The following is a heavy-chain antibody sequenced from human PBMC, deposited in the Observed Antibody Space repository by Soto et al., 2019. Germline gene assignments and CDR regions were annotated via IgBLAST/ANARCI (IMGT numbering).Heavy chain of an antibody. J-gene: IGHJ4*02. CDR1: GFTFSSYS. V-gene: IGHV3-48*02. CDR3: ARVVDYYVWRSYRYISDY. D-gene: IGHD3-16*02. CDR2: ISSSSSTI. Sequence: PGGSLRLSCAASGFTFSSYSMNWVRQAPGKGLEWVSYISSSSSTIYYADSVKGRFTISRDNAKNSLYLQMNSLRDEDTAVYYCARVVDYYVWRSYRYISDYWGQGTLVTLS.